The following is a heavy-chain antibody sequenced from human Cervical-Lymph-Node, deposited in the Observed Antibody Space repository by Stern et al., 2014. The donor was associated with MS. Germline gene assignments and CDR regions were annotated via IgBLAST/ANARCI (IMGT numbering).Heavy chain of an antibody. D-gene: IGHD2-8*01. J-gene: IGHJ4*02. CDR2: ISYDGNHK. CDR1: GFTFSSYG. V-gene: IGHV3-30*03. CDR3: ARDYEDTSMLFDH. Sequence: VQLVASGGAVVQPGRSLRLSCAASGFTFSSYGMHWVRQAPGKVLEWVTVISYDGNHKYYAASVKGRFTISRDNSKNTLHLQMNSVTPDDTAIYYCARDYEDTSMLFDHWGQGTLVTVSS.